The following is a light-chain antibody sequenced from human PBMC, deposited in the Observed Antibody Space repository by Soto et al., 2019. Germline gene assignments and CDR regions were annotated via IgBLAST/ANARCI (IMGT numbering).Light chain of an antibody. CDR2: SAS. J-gene: IGKJ4*01. CDR3: QYDSTFPLT. V-gene: IGKV3D-15*01. Sequence: EVLITRSPAPPAVSPRERAPPPCRASQSVSSNLAWYQQKPGQAPRLLISSASTGATSVPARFSGSGSETDFTLTISSLQPAHFAFYCCQYDSTFPLTFGGGTKVDI. CDR1: QSVSSN.